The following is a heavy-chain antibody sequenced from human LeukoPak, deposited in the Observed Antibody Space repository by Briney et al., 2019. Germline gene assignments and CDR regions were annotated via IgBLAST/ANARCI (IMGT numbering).Heavy chain of an antibody. V-gene: IGHV3-74*01. D-gene: IGHD4-23*01. CDR1: GFTFTTHW. CDR2: IKPDGSDT. CDR3: ARAPNSNFAFDI. J-gene: IGHJ3*02. Sequence: GGSLRLSCGASGFTFTTHWIHWVRQAPGKGLVWVSRIKPDGSDTNYADSVKGRFTISRDNSKNTLYLQLNSLTAEDTAVYYCARAPNSNFAFDIWGQGTMVTVSS.